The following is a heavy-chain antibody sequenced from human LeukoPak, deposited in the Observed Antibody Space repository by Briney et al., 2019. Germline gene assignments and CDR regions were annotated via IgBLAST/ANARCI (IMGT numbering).Heavy chain of an antibody. CDR2: INTNTGDP. Sequence: GASVKVSCKASGYTFTEHGVNWVRQSPGQGLEWMGWINTNTGDPTYSQGFTGRFVFSLDTSVSTAYLQISSLKAEDTAVYYCAISRGGYHSPHHFDYWGQGTLVTVSS. V-gene: IGHV7-4-1*02. D-gene: IGHD5-24*01. J-gene: IGHJ4*02. CDR1: GYTFTEHG. CDR3: AISRGGYHSPHHFDY.